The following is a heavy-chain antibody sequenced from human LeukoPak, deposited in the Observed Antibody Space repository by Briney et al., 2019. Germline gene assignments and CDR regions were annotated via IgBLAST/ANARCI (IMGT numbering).Heavy chain of an antibody. V-gene: IGHV1-8*01. CDR3: ARDFRQVGSGYGMDV. CDR2: MNPNSGNT. J-gene: IGHJ6*02. CDR1: GYTFTSYD. Sequence: ASVKVPCKASGYTFTSYDINWVRQATGQGLEWMGWMNPNSGNTGYAKKFQGRVTMTRNTSISTAYMELSSLRSEDTAVYYCARDFRQVGSGYGMDVWGQGTTVTVSS. D-gene: IGHD3-3*01.